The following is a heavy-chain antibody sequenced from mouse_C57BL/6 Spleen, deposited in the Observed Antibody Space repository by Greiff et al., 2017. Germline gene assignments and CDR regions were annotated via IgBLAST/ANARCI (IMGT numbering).Heavy chain of an antibody. CDR2: IYPRSGNT. D-gene: IGHD1-1*01. CDR3: ARVYYGSSYRVDY. CDR1: GYTFTSYG. Sequence: VQLQQSGAELARPGASVTLSCKASGYTFTSYGISWVKQRTGQGLEWIGEIYPRSGNTYYNEKVKGKATLTADKSSSTAYMELRSLTSEDSAVYFCARVYYGSSYRVDYWGQVTSVTISS. J-gene: IGHJ4*01. V-gene: IGHV1-81*01.